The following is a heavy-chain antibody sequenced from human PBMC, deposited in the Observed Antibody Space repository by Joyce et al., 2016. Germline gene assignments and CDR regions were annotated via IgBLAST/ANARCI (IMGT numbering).Heavy chain of an antibody. J-gene: IGHJ4*02. Sequence: EVQLVQSGAEVKKPGESLTISCKASGYTFANYWISWVRQIPGKGLEWMGVIYPGDSDTTYSPSFRGQVTIAVDKSINSADLQWSSLKDSDTAIYYCARHRAGSSSSEFDFWGQGTLVTVSS. CDR3: ARHRAGSSSSEFDF. CDR2: IYPGDSDT. CDR1: GYTFANYW. V-gene: IGHV5-51*01. D-gene: IGHD6-19*01.